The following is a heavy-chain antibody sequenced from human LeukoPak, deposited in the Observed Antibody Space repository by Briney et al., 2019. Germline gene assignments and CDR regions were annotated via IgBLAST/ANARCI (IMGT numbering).Heavy chain of an antibody. Sequence: PGGSLRLSCAASGFTFDDYAMHWVRQARGKGLEWVSGMSWNGGSIDYADSVKGRFTISRDSGKNSLYLQMNSLRVDAPAFYYYAKDDSYGGNSIFDCWGQGTLVTVSS. V-gene: IGHV3-9*01. CDR2: MSWNGGSI. D-gene: IGHD4-23*01. J-gene: IGHJ4*02. CDR3: AKDDSYGGNSIFDC. CDR1: GFTFDDYA.